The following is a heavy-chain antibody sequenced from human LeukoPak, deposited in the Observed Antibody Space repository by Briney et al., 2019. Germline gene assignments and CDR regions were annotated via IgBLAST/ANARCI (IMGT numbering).Heavy chain of an antibody. Sequence: GASVKVSFKTSGYTFSDYGLTWVRQAPGQGLEWLGWVTGFNGKTNYARRVEDRLILTTDTSTSTGTLDLRGLRADDTAVYYCARVGNSGEFDFWGQGTLVTVSS. J-gene: IGHJ4*02. CDR2: VTGFNGKT. CDR3: ARVGNSGEFDF. V-gene: IGHV1-18*01. CDR1: GYTFSDYG. D-gene: IGHD3-10*01.